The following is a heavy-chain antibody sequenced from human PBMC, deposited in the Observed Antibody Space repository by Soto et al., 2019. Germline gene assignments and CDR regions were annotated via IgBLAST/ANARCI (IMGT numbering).Heavy chain of an antibody. CDR1: GGTFSSYA. CDR2: IIPIFGTA. J-gene: IGHJ4*02. D-gene: IGHD3-22*01. Sequence: SVKVSCKASGGTFSSYAISWVRQAPGQGLEWMGGIIPIFGTANYAQKFQGGVTITADESTSTAYMELSSLRSEDTAVYYCATNHRDYYDSSGYGYWGQGTLVTVSS. V-gene: IGHV1-69*13. CDR3: ATNHRDYYDSSGYGY.